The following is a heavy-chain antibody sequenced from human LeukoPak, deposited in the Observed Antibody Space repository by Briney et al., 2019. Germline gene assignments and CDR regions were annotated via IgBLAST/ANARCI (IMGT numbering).Heavy chain of an antibody. CDR1: GYSFTSYW. CDR2: IYPGDSDT. J-gene: IGHJ4*02. V-gene: IGHV5-51*01. CDR3: ARAQITIFGVVSAPFDY. Sequence: KDGESLKISCKGSGYSFTSYWIGWVRQMPGKGLEWMGIIYPGDSDTRYSPSFQGQVTISADKSISTAYLQWSSPKASDTAMYYCARAQITIFGVVSAPFDYWGQGTLVTVSS. D-gene: IGHD3-3*01.